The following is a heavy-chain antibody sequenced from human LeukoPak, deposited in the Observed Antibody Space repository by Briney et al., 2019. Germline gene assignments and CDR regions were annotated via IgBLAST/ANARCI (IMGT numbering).Heavy chain of an antibody. D-gene: IGHD6-6*01. Sequence: GESLKISCKGSGYSFTSYWIGWVRQMPEKGLEWMGIIYPGDSDTRYSPSFQGQVTISADKSISTAYLQWSSLKASDTAMYYCARSRSRIAARPHLLGDFDYWGQGTLVTVSS. V-gene: IGHV5-51*01. CDR3: ARSRSRIAARPHLLGDFDY. CDR1: GYSFTSYW. J-gene: IGHJ4*02. CDR2: IYPGDSDT.